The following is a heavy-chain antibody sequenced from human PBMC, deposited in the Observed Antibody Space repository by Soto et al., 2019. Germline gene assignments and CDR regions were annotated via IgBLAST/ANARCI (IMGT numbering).Heavy chain of an antibody. CDR2: ISAYNGNT. CDR1: GYTFTNYG. J-gene: IGHJ4*02. D-gene: IGHD2-2*01. CDR3: ARTHCSSTRCYVGSWDQ. Sequence: ASVKVSCKASGYTFTNYGVGWVRQAPGQGLQWMGWISAYNGNTNYAQKVQDRVTMTTDTSTYTAYMELRSLRSDDTAVYYCARTHCSSTRCYVGSWDQWGQGTLVTVSS. V-gene: IGHV1-18*01.